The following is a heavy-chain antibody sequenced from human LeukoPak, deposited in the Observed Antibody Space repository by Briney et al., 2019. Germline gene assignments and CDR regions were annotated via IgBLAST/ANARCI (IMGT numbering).Heavy chain of an antibody. CDR1: GFSLSTSGVG. V-gene: IGHV2-5*02. Sequence: SGPTLVKPTQTLTLTCTFSGFSLSTSGVGVDWIRQPPGKALEWLALIYWDDDKRYSPSLKSRLTITKDTSKNQVVLTMTNMDPVDTATYYCAHAPGYYGSGSYFKNGQFDYWGQGTLVTVSS. CDR2: IYWDDDK. CDR3: AHAPGYYGSGSYFKNGQFDY. D-gene: IGHD3-10*01. J-gene: IGHJ4*02.